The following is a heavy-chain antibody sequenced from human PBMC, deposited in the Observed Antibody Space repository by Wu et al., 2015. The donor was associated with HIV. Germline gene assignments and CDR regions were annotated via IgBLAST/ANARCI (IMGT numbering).Heavy chain of an antibody. D-gene: IGHD2-2*01. CDR1: GYTFTSYD. J-gene: IGHJ4*02. CDR3: ARLYTEKKYCSSTSCPIYYFDY. V-gene: IGHV1-8*03. Sequence: QVQLVQSGAEVKEPGASVKVSCKASGYTFTSYDINWVRQATGQGLEWMGWMNPNSANTGYAQKFQGRVTITRNTSISTAYMKLSSLRSEDTAVYYCARLYTEKKYCSSTSCPIYYFDYWGQGTLVTVSS. CDR2: MNPNSANT.